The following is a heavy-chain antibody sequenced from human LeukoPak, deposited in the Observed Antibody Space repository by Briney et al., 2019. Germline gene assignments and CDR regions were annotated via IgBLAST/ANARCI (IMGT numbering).Heavy chain of an antibody. CDR1: GFTFSSYA. CDR2: ISGSGVST. CDR3: AKRSDNGNDYYLDY. V-gene: IGHV3-23*01. D-gene: IGHD1-1*01. J-gene: IGHJ4*02. Sequence: GGSLRLSCAASGFTFSSYAMSWVRRAPRKGLEWVSTISGSGVSTYYADSVKGRFTISRDNSKNTLYLQMNSLRAEDTAVYYCAKRSDNGNDYYLDYWGQGTLVTVSS.